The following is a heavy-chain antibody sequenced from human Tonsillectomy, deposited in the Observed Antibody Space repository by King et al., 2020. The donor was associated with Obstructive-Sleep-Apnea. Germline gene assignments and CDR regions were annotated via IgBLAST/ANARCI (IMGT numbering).Heavy chain of an antibody. Sequence: VPLVASGGVVVPPGPSLRLSCAASGFPFRPSALDWVRPAPGTGLAWVAFIRSDGRSASYAAAVQGRFSLSRANSRHTLYLHMNSLRADDTAVYYCAREGPGASRPLDSWGQGTLVTVAS. CDR1: GFPFRPSA. CDR3: AREGPGASRPLDS. D-gene: IGHD1-26*01. J-gene: IGHJ4*02. CDR2: IRSDGRSA. V-gene: IGHV3-30*02.